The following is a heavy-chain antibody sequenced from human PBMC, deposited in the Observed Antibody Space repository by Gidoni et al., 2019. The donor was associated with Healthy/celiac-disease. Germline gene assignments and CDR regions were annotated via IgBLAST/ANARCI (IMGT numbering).Heavy chain of an antibody. Sequence: QVQLQESGPGLVKPSETLSLTCPVPGGSISSYYWSWIRQPPGKGLEWIGYIYYSGSTNYNPSLKSRVTISVDTSKNQFSLKLSSVTAADTAVYYCARVEGYDFWSGGGWFDPWGQGTLVTVSS. D-gene: IGHD3-3*01. CDR3: ARVEGYDFWSGGGWFDP. CDR2: IYYSGST. J-gene: IGHJ5*02. V-gene: IGHV4-59*01. CDR1: GGSISSYY.